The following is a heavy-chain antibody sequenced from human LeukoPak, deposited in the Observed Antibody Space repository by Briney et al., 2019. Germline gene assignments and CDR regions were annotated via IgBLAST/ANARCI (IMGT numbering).Heavy chain of an antibody. Sequence: GESLKISCKGSGYSFTSYWIGCVRQMPGKGLEWMGIIYPGDSDTRYSPSFQGQVTISADKSISTAYLQWSSLKASDTAMYYCARKHYYDSSGYYLGQYYFDYWGQGTLVTVSS. D-gene: IGHD3-22*01. CDR3: ARKHYYDSSGYYLGQYYFDY. J-gene: IGHJ4*02. CDR1: GYSFTSYW. V-gene: IGHV5-51*01. CDR2: IYPGDSDT.